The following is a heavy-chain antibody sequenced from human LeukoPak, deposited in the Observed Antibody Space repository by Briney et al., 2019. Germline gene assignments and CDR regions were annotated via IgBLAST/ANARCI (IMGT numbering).Heavy chain of an antibody. V-gene: IGHV1-46*01. Sequence: ASVKVSCKASGYTFTSYYMHWVRQAPGQGLEWMGPINPSGGSTSYAQKFQGRVTITADESTSTAYMELSSLRSEDTAVYYCARNGVVIHSPFDYWGQGTLVTVSS. CDR1: GYTFTSYY. J-gene: IGHJ4*02. D-gene: IGHD3-3*01. CDR2: INPSGGST. CDR3: ARNGVVIHSPFDY.